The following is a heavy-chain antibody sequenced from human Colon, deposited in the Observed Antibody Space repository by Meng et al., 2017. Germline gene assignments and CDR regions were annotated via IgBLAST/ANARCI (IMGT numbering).Heavy chain of an antibody. V-gene: IGHV4-31*03. D-gene: IGHD5-18*01. Sequence: SETLSLTCTVSGDAVTSGGYYWSWIRQHPGKGLEWIGYVYPSGNTYYNPSLESRITISLDTSKNQFSLNLTSVTAADTAVYFCARGNGYSYAPFDYWGQGTLVTGSS. CDR2: VYPSGNT. CDR1: GDAVTSGGYY. J-gene: IGHJ4*02. CDR3: ARGNGYSYAPFDY.